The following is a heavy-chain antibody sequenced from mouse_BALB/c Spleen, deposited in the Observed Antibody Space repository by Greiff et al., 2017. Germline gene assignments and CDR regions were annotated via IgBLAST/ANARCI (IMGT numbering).Heavy chain of an antibody. J-gene: IGHJ3*01. V-gene: IGHV1-20*02. CDR1: GYSFTGYF. Sequence: VPLQQSGPELVKPGASVKISCKASGYSFTGYFLHWVMQSHGKSLEWIGRINPYHGDTFYNQKFKGKATLTVDKSSSTAHMELRSLASEDSAVYYCARSLYYGSSSFAYWGQGTLVTVSA. CDR2: INPYHGDT. CDR3: ARSLYYGSSSFAY. D-gene: IGHD1-1*01.